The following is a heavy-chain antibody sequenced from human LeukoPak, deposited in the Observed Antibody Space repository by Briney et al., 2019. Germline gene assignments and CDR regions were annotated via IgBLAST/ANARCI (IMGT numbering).Heavy chain of an antibody. Sequence: SETLSLTCAFYGGSFSGYYWSWIRQPPGKGLEWIGEINHIGSTNYNPSLKSRVTISVDTSKNQFSLKLSSVTAADTAVYYCARGCPSVWFGETRWFDPWGQGTLVTVSS. D-gene: IGHD3-10*01. CDR3: ARGCPSVWFGETRWFDP. V-gene: IGHV4-34*01. J-gene: IGHJ5*02. CDR1: GGSFSGYY. CDR2: INHIGST.